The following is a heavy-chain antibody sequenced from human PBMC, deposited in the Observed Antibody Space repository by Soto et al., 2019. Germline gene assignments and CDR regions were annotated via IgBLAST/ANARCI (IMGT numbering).Heavy chain of an antibody. J-gene: IGHJ5*02. V-gene: IGHV3-21*01. D-gene: IGHD2-2*01. CDR2: ISSSSSYI. CDR1: GFTFSSYS. Sequence: GGSLRLSCAASGFTFSSYSMNWVRQAPGKGLEWVSSISSSSSYIYYADSGKGRFTISRDNAQNSLYLQTNSLRAEDTAVYYCARDYVPAARVNWFDPWGQGTLVTVSS. CDR3: ARDYVPAARVNWFDP.